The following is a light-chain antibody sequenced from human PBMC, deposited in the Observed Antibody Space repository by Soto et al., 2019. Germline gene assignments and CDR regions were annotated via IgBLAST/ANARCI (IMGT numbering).Light chain of an antibody. CDR1: QSVSSK. J-gene: IGKJ5*01. Sequence: EIVMQQSPATLSVSPGERAALTCRASQSVSSKLAWYRQRPGQAPRLVIYDTSTRATGVPARFSGSGSGTEFTPTISSLQSEDFGVYYCQQYNDWFSITXGQGTRLDIK. CDR2: DTS. CDR3: QQYNDWFSIT. V-gene: IGKV3-15*01.